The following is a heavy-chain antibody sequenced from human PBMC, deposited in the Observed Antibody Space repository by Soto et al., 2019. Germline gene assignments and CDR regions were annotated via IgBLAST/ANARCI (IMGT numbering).Heavy chain of an antibody. D-gene: IGHD2-15*01. CDR3: ARGGYCSGGSCYRAYYYYMDV. CDR1: GGSFSGYY. Sequence: SETLSLTCAVYGGSFSGYYWSWIRQPPGKGLEWIGEINHSGSTNYNPSLKSRVTISVDTSKNQFSLKLSSVTAADTAVYYCARGGYCSGGSCYRAYYYYMDVWGKGTTVTVSS. J-gene: IGHJ6*03. CDR2: INHSGST. V-gene: IGHV4-34*01.